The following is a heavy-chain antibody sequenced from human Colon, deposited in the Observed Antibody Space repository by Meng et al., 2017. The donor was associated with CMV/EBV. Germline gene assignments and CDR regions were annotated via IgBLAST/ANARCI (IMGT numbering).Heavy chain of an antibody. CDR3: ARDREFAMDV. CDR1: GYSFTGYY. V-gene: IGHV1-2*02. CDR2: INPFSGAT. J-gene: IGHJ6*02. Sequence: ASVKVSCKASGYSFTGYYLHWVRQAPGLGLEWMGRINPFSGATSFEEKFQGRVAMTADSSTTTAYMELRRLTNDDSAVYYCARDREFAMDVWGQGTTVTVSS.